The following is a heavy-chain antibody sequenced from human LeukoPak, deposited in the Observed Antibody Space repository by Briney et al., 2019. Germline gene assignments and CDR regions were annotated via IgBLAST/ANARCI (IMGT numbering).Heavy chain of an antibody. Sequence: PSETLSLTCAVYGGSFSGYYWSWIRQPPGKGLEWIGSIYRSGSTYYNPSLKSRVTISVDTSKNQFSLKLSSVTAADTAVYYCARGGYYYDSSGYFRYFDYWAREPWSPSPQ. CDR2: IYRSGST. CDR1: GGSFSGYY. V-gene: IGHV4-34*01. D-gene: IGHD3-22*01. J-gene: IGHJ4*02. CDR3: ARGGYYYDSSGYFRYFDY.